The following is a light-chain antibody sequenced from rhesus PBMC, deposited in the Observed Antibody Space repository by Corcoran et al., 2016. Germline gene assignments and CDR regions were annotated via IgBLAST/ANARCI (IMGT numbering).Light chain of an antibody. Sequence: DIQMTQSPSSLFVAEGDRVTITCRASKAISSRLAWYQQKPGKAPKLLINKSSNLQSGVPSRFSGIGSGTEFTLTIIRLQPYDFATYYCQQYNSAPPTFSQGAKVEIK. CDR2: KSS. V-gene: IGKV1-21*01. CDR3: QQYNSAPPT. J-gene: IGKJ1*01. CDR1: KAISSR.